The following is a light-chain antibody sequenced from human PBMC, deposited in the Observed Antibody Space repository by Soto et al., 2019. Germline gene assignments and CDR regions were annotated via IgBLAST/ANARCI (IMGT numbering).Light chain of an antibody. CDR3: QQCYSNPWT. CDR2: AAS. J-gene: IGKJ1*01. V-gene: IGKV1-39*01. Sequence: DIQMTQSPSSLSASIGDRVTITCRASQTVNTYLHWYQQKPGKAPKLLIYAASNLQSGVPSRFSGSGSGTNFTLCLNSLQPEDFATYYCQQCYSNPWTFGQGTKVDIK. CDR1: QTVNTY.